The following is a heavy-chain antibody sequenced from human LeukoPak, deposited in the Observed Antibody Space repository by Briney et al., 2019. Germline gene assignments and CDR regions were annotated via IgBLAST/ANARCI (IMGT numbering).Heavy chain of an antibody. V-gene: IGHV4-59*01. CDR1: GGSISSYY. CDR2: IYYSGST. D-gene: IGHD3-22*01. Sequence: SETLSLTCTVSGGSISSYYWSWIRQPPGKGLEWIGYIYYSGSTNYNPSLKSRVTISVGTSKNQFSLKLSSVTAADTAVYYCASTSYYYDNSGLFDYWGQGTLVTVSS. J-gene: IGHJ4*02. CDR3: ASTSYYYDNSGLFDY.